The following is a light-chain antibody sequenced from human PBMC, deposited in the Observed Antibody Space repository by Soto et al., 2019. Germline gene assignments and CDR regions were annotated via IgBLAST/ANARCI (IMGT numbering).Light chain of an antibody. CDR2: MAS. J-gene: IGKJ3*01. CDR1: QTISSR. CDR3: QQYNSYSPGVT. Sequence: DIKLTQSPATLSSSVGDRVTVTWQASQTISSRLAWYQQKTGKAPKLLINMASTLKSGVPSRFSGSGSGTEFTLTISSLQPHDFATYYCQQYNSYSPGVTFGPGTKVDI. V-gene: IGKV1-5*03.